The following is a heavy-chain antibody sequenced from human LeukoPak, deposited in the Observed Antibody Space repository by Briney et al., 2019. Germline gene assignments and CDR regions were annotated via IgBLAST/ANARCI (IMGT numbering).Heavy chain of an antibody. V-gene: IGHV1-69*13. CDR3: ATTRDYYENSGYTLLQD. J-gene: IGHJ1*01. D-gene: IGHD3-22*01. Sequence: SVKVSCKASGSTFSTYAINWVRQAPGQGLEWLGGIVPILGTSNCAQSFQGRVTITADESSGTAYMALSSPRSEDTAIYYCATTRDYYENSGYTLLQDWGQGTLVTVSS. CDR2: IVPILGTS. CDR1: GSTFSTYA.